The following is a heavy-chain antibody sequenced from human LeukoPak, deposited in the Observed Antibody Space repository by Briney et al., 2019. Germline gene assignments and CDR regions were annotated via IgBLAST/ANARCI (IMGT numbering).Heavy chain of an antibody. V-gene: IGHV4-61*01. D-gene: IGHD3-22*01. CDR1: GGSVSSGSYY. CDR2: IYYSGST. Sequence: TSETLSLTCTVSGGSVSSGSYYWSWIRQPPGKGLEWIGYIYYSGSTNYNPSLKSRVTISVDTSKNQFSLKLSSVTAADTAVYYCARGTYYYDSSGYSDAFDIWGQGTMVTVSS. CDR3: ARGTYYYDSSGYSDAFDI. J-gene: IGHJ3*02.